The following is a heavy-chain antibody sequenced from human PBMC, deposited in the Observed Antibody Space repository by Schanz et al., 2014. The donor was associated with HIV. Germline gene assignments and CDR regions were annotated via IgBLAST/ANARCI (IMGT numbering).Heavy chain of an antibody. J-gene: IGHJ4*02. CDR3: ARGSLWFGEREDY. Sequence: QVRLVQSGAEVKKPGGSVKVSCTASGYTFVDHYVHWVRQAPGQGLEWLGWINPKSGDTNFAQKFQGRVTMTRDTSITTAYMELTRLRSDDTAVYYCARGSLWFGEREDYWGQGTLVTVSS. V-gene: IGHV1-2*02. D-gene: IGHD3-10*01. CDR2: INPKSGDT. CDR1: GYTFVDHY.